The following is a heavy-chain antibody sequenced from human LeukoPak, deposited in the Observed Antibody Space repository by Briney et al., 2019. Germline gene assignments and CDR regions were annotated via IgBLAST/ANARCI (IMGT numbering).Heavy chain of an antibody. V-gene: IGHV4-34*01. CDR3: ARGPQLGY. CDR2: INHSGST. CDR1: GGSFSGYY. D-gene: IGHD2-2*01. J-gene: IGHJ4*02. Sequence: PSETLSLTCAVYGGSFSGYYWSWIRQPPGKGLEWIGEINHSGSTNYNPSLKSRVTISVDTSKNQSSLKLSSVTAADTAVYYCARGPQLGYWGQGTLVTVSS.